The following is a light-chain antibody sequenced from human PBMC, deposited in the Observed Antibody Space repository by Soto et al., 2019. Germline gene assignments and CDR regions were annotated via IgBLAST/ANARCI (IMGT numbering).Light chain of an antibody. V-gene: IGKV1-12*01. CDR2: TGS. J-gene: IGKJ5*01. CDR3: QQYNTYSIT. CDR1: QAIDSW. Sequence: DIQMTQSPSSVSASVGDRVTITCRASQAIDSWLAWYQQKPGEAPKLLIFTGSLLHSGVPPRFSGSGSGTDFTLTISSLQPEDFATYYCQQYNTYSITFGQGTRLEIK.